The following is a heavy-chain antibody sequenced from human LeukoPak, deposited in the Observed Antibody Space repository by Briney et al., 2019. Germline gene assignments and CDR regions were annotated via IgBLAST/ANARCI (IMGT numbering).Heavy chain of an antibody. CDR2: IYSGARGGSA. CDR3: ATSNYADYGDYLSL. V-gene: IGHV3-53*01. J-gene: IGHJ4*02. D-gene: IGHD4-17*01. CDR1: GFTVTSNY. Sequence: GGSLRLSCAASGFTVTSNYMSWVRQAPGKGLEWVSVIYSGARGGSAYYADSVKGRFTISRDDSKNTLYLQMNSLRAEDTAVYYCATSNYADYGDYLSLWGQGTLVTVSS.